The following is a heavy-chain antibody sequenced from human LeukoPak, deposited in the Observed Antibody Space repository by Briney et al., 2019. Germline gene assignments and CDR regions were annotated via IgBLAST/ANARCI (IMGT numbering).Heavy chain of an antibody. D-gene: IGHD1-26*01. CDR2: KNKDGGEK. J-gene: IGHJ4*02. V-gene: IGHV3-7*03. Sequence: GGSLRLSCAASGFTFSSYWMSRVRQAPGKGLEWVANKNKDGGEKYYVDSVKGRFTISRDNAKNSLYLQMNSLRADDTAVYYCVKDSPPRYSGSPPAYWGQGTLVTVSS. CDR1: GFTFSSYW. CDR3: VKDSPPRYSGSPPAY.